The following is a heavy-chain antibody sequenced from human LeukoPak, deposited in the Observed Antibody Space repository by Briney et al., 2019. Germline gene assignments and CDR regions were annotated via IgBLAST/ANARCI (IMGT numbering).Heavy chain of an antibody. CDR2: IYGGGST. V-gene: IGHV3-66*01. CDR1: GFTVSTNY. J-gene: IGHJ6*02. Sequence: GGSLRLSCADSGFTVSTNYMSWVRQAPGKGLEWISVIYGGGSTYYADSVKGRFTISRDNSKNTLYLQMNSLRVEDTAVYYCARRYYGMDVWGQGGTVTVSS. CDR3: ARRYYGMDV.